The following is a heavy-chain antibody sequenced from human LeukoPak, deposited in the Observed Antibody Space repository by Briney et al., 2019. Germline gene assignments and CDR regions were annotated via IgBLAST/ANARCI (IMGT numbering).Heavy chain of an antibody. CDR1: GFTFSTYA. CDR2: ISYDVSKT. CDR3: STDFSRGSYKGMNYYMDI. J-gene: IGHJ6*03. Sequence: PGGSLRLSCAASGFTFSTYAMHWIRQAPGKGLEGVAVISYDVSKTYYADSVKGRFTISRDNSKNTLYLQMNSLRAEDTARYYCSTDFSRGSYKGMNYYMDIWGKGTTVTVSS. D-gene: IGHD1-26*01. V-gene: IGHV3-30*04.